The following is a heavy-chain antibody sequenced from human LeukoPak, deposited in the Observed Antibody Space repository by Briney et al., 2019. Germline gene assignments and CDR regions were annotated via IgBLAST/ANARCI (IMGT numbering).Heavy chain of an antibody. CDR1: GFTFSSYS. CDR2: ISGSGGST. D-gene: IGHD3-22*01. V-gene: IGHV3-23*01. CDR3: ATGVYYYDSSGYPY. Sequence: GGSLRLSCAASGFTFSSYSMSWVRQAPGKGLEWVSAISGSGGSTYYADSVKGRFTVPRDNSRNTLYLQMSSLRAEDTAVYYYATGVYYYDSSGYPYRGQGTLVTVSS. J-gene: IGHJ4*02.